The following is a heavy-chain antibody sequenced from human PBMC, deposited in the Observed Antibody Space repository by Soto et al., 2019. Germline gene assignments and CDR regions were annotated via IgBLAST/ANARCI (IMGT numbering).Heavy chain of an antibody. CDR2: IKSKTDGGTT. J-gene: IGHJ6*03. V-gene: IGHV3-15*01. CDR3: TTDLDFWSGYFMDV. Sequence: GGSLRLSCAASGFTFSNAWMSWVRQAPGKGLEWVGRIKSKTDGGTTDYAAPVKGRFTISRDDSKNTLYLQMNSLKTEDTAVYYCTTDLDFWSGYFMDVWGKGTTVTVSS. CDR1: GFTFSNAW. D-gene: IGHD3-3*01.